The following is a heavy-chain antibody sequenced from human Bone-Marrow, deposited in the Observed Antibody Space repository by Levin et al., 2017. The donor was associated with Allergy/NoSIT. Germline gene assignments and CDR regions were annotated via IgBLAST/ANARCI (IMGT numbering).Heavy chain of an antibody. V-gene: IGHV4-59*01. CDR3: ATAGWLRLDAAAFDI. CDR2: IYYSGTT. D-gene: IGHD5-12*01. Sequence: TSETLSLTCTVSGGSIDNYYWNWIRQSPGKGLEWLGYIYYSGTTTYNPSLQSRVTVSLDTSKNQFSLNLSSVTTADTAVYYCATAGWLRLDAAAFDIWGLGTMVTVSS. CDR1: GGSIDNYY. J-gene: IGHJ3*02.